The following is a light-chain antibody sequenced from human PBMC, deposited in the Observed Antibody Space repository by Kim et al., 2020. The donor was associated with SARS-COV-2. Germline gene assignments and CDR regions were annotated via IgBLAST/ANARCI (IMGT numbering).Light chain of an antibody. J-gene: IGKJ1*01. CDR1: QSVRSN. CDR3: QQYNDWPRT. CDR2: DAS. Sequence: EIVMTQSPATLSVSPGERATLSCRAGQSVRSNLAWFQQIPGQAPRLLIYDASTRATGIPARFSGSGSGTEFTLTISSLQSEDFAVYYCQQYNDWPRTFGHGTKVDIK. V-gene: IGKV3-15*01.